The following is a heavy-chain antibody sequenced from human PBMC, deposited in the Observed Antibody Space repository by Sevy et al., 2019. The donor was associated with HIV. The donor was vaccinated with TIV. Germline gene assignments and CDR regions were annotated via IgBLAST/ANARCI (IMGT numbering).Heavy chain of an antibody. D-gene: IGHD6-25*01. CDR2: IYLSGST. CDR1: GGSISSSSYY. J-gene: IGHJ5*02. V-gene: IGHV4-39*01. CDR3: ARVSWYGSGWIWFDN. Sequence: SETLSLTCTVSGGSISSSSYYWGWIRQPPGKGLEWIGTIYLSGSTYYNPSLKSRVTISVDTSKDQFSLKFTSVTAADTSLYYCARVSWYGSGWIWFDNWGQGTLVTVSS.